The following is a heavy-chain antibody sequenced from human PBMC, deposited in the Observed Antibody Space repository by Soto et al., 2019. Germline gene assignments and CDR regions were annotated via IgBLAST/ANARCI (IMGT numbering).Heavy chain of an antibody. CDR3: AREATSAPGCSSTSCYTGFDY. CDR2: IIPIFGTA. D-gene: IGHD2-2*02. J-gene: IGHJ4*02. V-gene: IGHV1-69*06. CDR1: GGTFSSYA. Sequence: SVKVSCKASGGTFSSYAISWVRQAPGQGLEWMGGIIPIFGTANYAQKFQGRVTITADKSTSTAYMELSSLRSEDTAVYYCAREATSAPGCSSTSCYTGFDYWVQGTMVTVSS.